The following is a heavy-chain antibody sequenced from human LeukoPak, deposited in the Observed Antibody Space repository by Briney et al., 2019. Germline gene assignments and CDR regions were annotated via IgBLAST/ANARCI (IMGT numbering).Heavy chain of an antibody. CDR2: ISYDGSNK. V-gene: IGHV3-30*18. Sequence: GGSLRLSCAASGFTFSSYGMHWVRQAPGKGLEWVAVISYDGSNKYYADSVKGRFTISRGNSKNTLYLQMNSLRAEDTAVYYCAKDSGAPDYWGQGTLVTVSS. J-gene: IGHJ4*02. CDR1: GFTFSSYG. D-gene: IGHD7-27*01. CDR3: AKDSGAPDY.